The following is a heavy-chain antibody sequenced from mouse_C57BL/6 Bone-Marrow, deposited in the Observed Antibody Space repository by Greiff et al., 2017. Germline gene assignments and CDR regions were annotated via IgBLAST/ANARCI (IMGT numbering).Heavy chain of an antibody. D-gene: IGHD1-1*01. Sequence: VQLQQSGPELVKPGASVKISCKASGYSFTGYYMNWVKQSPEKSLEWIGELNPSTGGTTYNQKFKAKATLTVDKSSSTAYMQLKSLTSEDSAVYYCARDYGSSWGFAYWGQGTLVTVSA. CDR2: LNPSTGGT. CDR3: ARDYGSSWGFAY. J-gene: IGHJ3*01. CDR1: GYSFTGYY. V-gene: IGHV1-42*01.